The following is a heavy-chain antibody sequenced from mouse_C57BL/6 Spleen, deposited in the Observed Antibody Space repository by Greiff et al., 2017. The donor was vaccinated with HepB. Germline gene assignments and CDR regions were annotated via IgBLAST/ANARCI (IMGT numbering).Heavy chain of an antibody. Sequence: QVQLQQPGAELVKPGASVKLSCKASGYTFTSYWMHWVKQRPGQGLEWIGMIHPNSGSTNYNEKFKSKATLTVDKSSSTAYMQLSSLTSEDSAVYYCARGEGIYDYDGYFDVWGTGTTVTVSS. CDR1: GYTFTSYW. D-gene: IGHD2-4*01. CDR2: IHPNSGST. V-gene: IGHV1-64*01. CDR3: ARGEGIYDYDGYFDV. J-gene: IGHJ1*03.